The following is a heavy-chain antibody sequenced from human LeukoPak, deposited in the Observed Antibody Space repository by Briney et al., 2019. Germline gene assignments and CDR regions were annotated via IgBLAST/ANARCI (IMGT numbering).Heavy chain of an antibody. J-gene: IGHJ4*02. CDR1: GGSISSYY. D-gene: IGHD3-16*01. CDR3: AGEATYDYVWGSSHSFDY. CDR2: IYYSGST. V-gene: IGHV4-59*01. Sequence: SETLSLTCTVSGGSISSYYWNWIRQPPGKGLEWIAYIYYSGSTNYNPSLKSRVTISVDTSKNQFSLKLSSVTAADTAVYYCAGEATYDYVWGSSHSFDYWGQGTLVTVSS.